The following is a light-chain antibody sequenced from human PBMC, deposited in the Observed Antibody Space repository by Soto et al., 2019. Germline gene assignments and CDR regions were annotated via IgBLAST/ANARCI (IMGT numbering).Light chain of an antibody. Sequence: QSVLTQPPSGSAVPGQRVTISCTGSSSNIGAGYDVHWYQHLPGTAPKLLIYANRGRPSGVPDRFSGSKSSTSASLGITGVQAEDEADYYCQSYDSSLRGSLFGGGTKLTVL. J-gene: IGLJ2*01. V-gene: IGLV1-40*01. CDR3: QSYDSSLRGSL. CDR1: SSNIGAGYD. CDR2: ANR.